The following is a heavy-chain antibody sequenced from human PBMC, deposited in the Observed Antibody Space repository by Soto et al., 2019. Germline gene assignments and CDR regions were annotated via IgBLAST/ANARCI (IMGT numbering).Heavy chain of an antibody. Sequence: QVQLVESGGGVVQPGRSLRLSCAASGFTFSSYGMHWVRQAPGKGLEWVAVISYDGSNKYYADSVKGRFTISRDNSKHTLYLQMNSLRAEDTAVYYCAKDLHQDMTADDIVVVVAATHSYYYYGMDVWGQGTTVTVSS. J-gene: IGHJ6*02. D-gene: IGHD2-15*01. CDR2: ISYDGSNK. CDR3: AKDLHQDMTADDIVVVVAATHSYYYYGMDV. CDR1: GFTFSSYG. V-gene: IGHV3-30*18.